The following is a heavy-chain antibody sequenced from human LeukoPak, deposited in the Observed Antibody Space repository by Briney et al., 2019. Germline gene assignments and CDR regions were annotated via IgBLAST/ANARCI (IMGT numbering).Heavy chain of an antibody. J-gene: IGHJ2*01. CDR1: GGSISSYY. Sequence: SETLSLTCTVSGGSISSYYWSWIRQPPGKGLEWIGYIYYSGSTNYNPSLKSRVTISVDTSKNQFSLKLSSVTAADTAVYYCARDAGYSSGWYYSTARLNWYFDLWGRGTLVTVSS. V-gene: IGHV4-59*01. D-gene: IGHD6-19*01. CDR3: ARDAGYSSGWYYSTARLNWYFDL. CDR2: IYYSGST.